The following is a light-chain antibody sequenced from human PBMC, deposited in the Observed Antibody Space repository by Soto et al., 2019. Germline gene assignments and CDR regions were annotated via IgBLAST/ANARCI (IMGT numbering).Light chain of an antibody. V-gene: IGLV2-14*01. J-gene: IGLJ1*01. CDR1: SSDVGGYNY. CDR3: SSYTRSSTRYV. CDR2: EVS. Sequence: QSALTQPASVSGSPRQSITISCTGTSSDVGGYNYVSWYQQHPGKAPKLMIYEVSNRPSGVSNRFSGSKSGNTASLTISGFQAEDEADYYCSSYTRSSTRYVFGTGTKVTVV.